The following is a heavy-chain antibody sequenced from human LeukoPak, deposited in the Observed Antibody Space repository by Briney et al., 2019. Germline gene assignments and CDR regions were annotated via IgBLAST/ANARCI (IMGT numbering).Heavy chain of an antibody. Sequence: GGSLRLSCAASGFTFSSYAMNWVRRAPGKGLEWVTGINGSGGSTYYADSVKGRFTISRDNSKNTLYLQMNNLRAEDTAVYYCAKGRGIVVVTGPDYWGQGTLVTVSS. V-gene: IGHV3-23*01. D-gene: IGHD2-21*02. CDR3: AKGRGIVVVTGPDY. CDR1: GFTFSSYA. J-gene: IGHJ4*02. CDR2: INGSGGST.